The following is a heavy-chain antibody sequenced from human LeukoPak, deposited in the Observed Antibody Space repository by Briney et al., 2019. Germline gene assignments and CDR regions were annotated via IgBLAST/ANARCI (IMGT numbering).Heavy chain of an antibody. V-gene: IGHV3-7*03. CDR3: AKDGDGYDL. Sequence: GGSLRLSCTASGFTFSRSCMSWLRQVPGKGLEWVANIKQDGSEKYYVDAVKGRFTISRDNAKNALYLQLSSLRVEDTAIYYCAKDGDGYDLWGQGTLVTVSS. CDR1: GFTFSRSC. J-gene: IGHJ4*02. D-gene: IGHD5-12*01. CDR2: IKQDGSEK.